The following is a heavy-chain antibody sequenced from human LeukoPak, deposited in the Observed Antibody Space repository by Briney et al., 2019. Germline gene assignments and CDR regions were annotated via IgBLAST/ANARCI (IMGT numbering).Heavy chain of an antibody. CDR2: INHSGST. CDR1: GGSFSGYY. J-gene: IGHJ6*02. V-gene: IGHV4-34*01. D-gene: IGHD6-19*01. Sequence: SETLSLTCAAYGGSFSGYYWSWIRQPPGKGLEWIGEINHSGSTNYNPSLKSRVTISVDTSKNQFSLKLSSVTAADTAVYYCARGQYMYSSGWYGMGVWGQGTTVTVSS. CDR3: ARGQYMYSSGWYGMGV.